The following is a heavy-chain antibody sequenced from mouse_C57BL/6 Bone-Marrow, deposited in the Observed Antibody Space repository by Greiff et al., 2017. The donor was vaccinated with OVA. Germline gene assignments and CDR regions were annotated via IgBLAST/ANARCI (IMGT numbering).Heavy chain of an antibody. CDR2: ILPGSGGT. J-gene: IGHJ2*01. Sequence: QVQLQQSGAELMKPGASVKLSCKASGYTFTGYWIEWVKQRPGHGLEWIGEILPGSGGTNYNEKFKGKATFTAAKSSNTAYMQLRSLPTEDSATYYCARVPSVVTHFDYWGQGTTLTVSS. CDR1: GYTFTGYW. D-gene: IGHD1-1*01. V-gene: IGHV1-9*01. CDR3: ARVPSVVTHFDY.